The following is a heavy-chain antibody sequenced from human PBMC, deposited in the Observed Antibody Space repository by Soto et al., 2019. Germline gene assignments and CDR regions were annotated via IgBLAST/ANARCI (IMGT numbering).Heavy chain of an antibody. V-gene: IGHV4-31*03. CDR2: IYYSGST. D-gene: IGHD3-10*01. CDR3: ARAEHVGLYYYYMDV. CDR1: GGSISSGGYY. Sequence: SETLSLTCTVSGGSISSGGYYWSWIRQHPGKGLEWIGYIYYSGSTYYNPSLKSRVTISVDTSKNQFSLKLSSVTAADTAVYYCARAEHVGLYYYYMDVWGKGTTVTVSS. J-gene: IGHJ6*03.